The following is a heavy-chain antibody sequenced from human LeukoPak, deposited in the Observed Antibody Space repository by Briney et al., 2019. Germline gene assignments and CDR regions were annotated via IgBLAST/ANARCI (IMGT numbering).Heavy chain of an antibody. Sequence: SVKVSCKASGGTFSSYDISWVRQAPGQGLEWMGGIMPMFGKTNYAQKFQGRVTTTADKATSTAHMELSSLRSEDTAVYYCAGGRTDIVVVPATLRNYYFDYWGQGTLVTVSS. CDR1: GGTFSSYD. D-gene: IGHD2-2*01. CDR2: IMPMFGKT. V-gene: IGHV1-69*06. CDR3: AGGRTDIVVVPATLRNYYFDY. J-gene: IGHJ4*02.